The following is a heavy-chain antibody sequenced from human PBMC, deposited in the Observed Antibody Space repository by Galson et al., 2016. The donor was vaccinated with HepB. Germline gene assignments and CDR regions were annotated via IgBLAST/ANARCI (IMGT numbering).Heavy chain of an antibody. J-gene: IGHJ5*02. CDR1: GFTLSDYY. Sequence: SLRLSCAASGFTLSDYYMTWIRQAPGKGLEYVSYISGESTYTHYADSVKGRFTISRDNGQNSVDLQMNSLRAEDTALYYCARVLLRKTNWFDPWGQGTLVTVSS. CDR3: ARVLLRKTNWFDP. CDR2: ISGESTYT. V-gene: IGHV3-11*06.